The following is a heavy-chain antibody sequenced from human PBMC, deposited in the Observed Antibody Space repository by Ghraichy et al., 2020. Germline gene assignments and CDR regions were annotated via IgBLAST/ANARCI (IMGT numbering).Heavy chain of an antibody. Sequence: LSLTCAASGFSFDDYGMSWVRQAPGKGLEWVSGINWNGGSTGYADSVKGRFTISRDNAKNSLYLQMNSLRAEDTALYHCARADILTGYQPWGQGTLVTVSS. CDR3: ARADILTGYQP. V-gene: IGHV3-20*01. D-gene: IGHD3-9*01. CDR2: INWNGGST. J-gene: IGHJ4*02. CDR1: GFSFDDYG.